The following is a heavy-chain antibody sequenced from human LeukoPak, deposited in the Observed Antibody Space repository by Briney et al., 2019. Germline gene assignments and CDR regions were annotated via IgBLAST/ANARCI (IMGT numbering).Heavy chain of an antibody. Sequence: GGSLRLSCAASRFAFHNYAMTWIRQAPERGLEWVSSISVDGGDIKYTDSAKGRFTISRDNSKGTLYLQMDSLRVEDTAVYYCAKDLKRDFWSGYLYYYYYMDVWGKGTTVTVSS. CDR2: ISVDGGDI. V-gene: IGHV3-23*01. CDR1: RFAFHNYA. CDR3: AKDLKRDFWSGYLYYYYYMDV. D-gene: IGHD3-3*01. J-gene: IGHJ6*03.